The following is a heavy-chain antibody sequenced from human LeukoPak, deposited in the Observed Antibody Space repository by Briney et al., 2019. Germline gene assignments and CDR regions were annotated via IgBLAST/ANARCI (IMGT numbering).Heavy chain of an antibody. CDR3: ARRLEGYGDIDY. CDR2: ISSSSSYI. J-gene: IGHJ4*02. CDR1: GFTFSSYS. Sequence: GGSLRLSCAASGFTFSSYSMNWVRQAPGMGLEWVSSISSSSSYIYYADSVKGRFTISRDNAKNSLYLQMNSLRAEDTAVYYCARRLEGYGDIDYWGQGTLVTVSS. V-gene: IGHV3-21*01. D-gene: IGHD4-17*01.